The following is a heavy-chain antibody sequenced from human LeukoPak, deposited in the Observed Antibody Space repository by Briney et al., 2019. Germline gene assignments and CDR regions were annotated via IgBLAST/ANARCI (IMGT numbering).Heavy chain of an antibody. V-gene: IGHV3-33*08. J-gene: IGHJ6*02. D-gene: IGHD2-2*01. CDR1: GFTFSNYA. CDR2: IWYDGSNK. CDR3: ARDLVRDIVVVPVFYYYYGMDV. Sequence: PGGSLRLSCAASGFTFSNYAIHWVRQAPGKGLEWVAVIWYDGSNKYYADSVKGRFTISRDNSKNTLYLQMNSLRAEDTAVYYCARDLVRDIVVVPVFYYYYGMDVWGQGTTVTVSS.